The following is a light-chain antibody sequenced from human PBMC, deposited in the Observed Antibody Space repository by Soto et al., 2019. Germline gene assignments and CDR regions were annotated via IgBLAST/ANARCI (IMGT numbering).Light chain of an antibody. V-gene: IGKV3-20*01. Sequence: EIVLTQSPGTLSLSPGERATLSCRASQSVSSGYLAWYQQKPGQAPRLIISGASSRATGIPDRFSGSGSETDFTRTISRLEPEDVAVYYCHQYGTAPYTCGQGTKLEIK. J-gene: IGKJ2*01. CDR3: HQYGTAPYT. CDR1: QSVSSGY. CDR2: GAS.